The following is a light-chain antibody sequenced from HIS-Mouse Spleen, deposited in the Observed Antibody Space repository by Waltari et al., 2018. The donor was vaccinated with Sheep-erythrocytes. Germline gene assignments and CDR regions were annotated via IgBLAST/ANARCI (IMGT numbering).Light chain of an antibody. V-gene: IGLV2-23*01. CDR3: CSYAGSSTPWV. Sequence: LTQPASVSGSPGQSIPIPCTGTSSDGGSYHLVPCYQPHPGKAPKPMIYEGSKRPSGVSNRFSGSKSGNTASLTISGLQAEDEADYYCCSYAGSSTPWVFGGGTKLTVL. J-gene: IGLJ3*02. CDR2: EGS. CDR1: SSDGGSYHL.